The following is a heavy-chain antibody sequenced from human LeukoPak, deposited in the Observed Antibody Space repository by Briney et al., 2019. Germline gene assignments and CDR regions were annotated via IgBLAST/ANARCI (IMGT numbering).Heavy chain of an antibody. Sequence: LGGSLGLSCAASGFTFSTNWMYWVRQAPGKGLVWVSRINSDGRSIGYADSVKGRFTISRDSAYNTLYLQMNSLRAEDTALYYCASGGRVGDIFDIWGQGTMVRVSS. J-gene: IGHJ3*02. CDR2: INSDGRSI. CDR1: GFTFSTNW. D-gene: IGHD2-15*01. CDR3: ASGGRVGDIFDI. V-gene: IGHV3-74*01.